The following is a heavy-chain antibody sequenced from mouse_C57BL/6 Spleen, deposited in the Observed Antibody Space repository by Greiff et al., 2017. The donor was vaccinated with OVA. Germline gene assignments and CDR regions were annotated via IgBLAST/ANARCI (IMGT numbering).Heavy chain of an antibody. V-gene: IGHV8-12*01. CDR2: IYWDDDK. CDR3: ARSGGGYSDYYAMDY. CDR1: GFSLSTSGMG. D-gene: IGHD2-3*01. Sequence: QVTLKESGPGILQSSQTLSLTCSFSGFSLSTSGMGVSWIRQPSGKGLEWLAHIYWDDDKRYNPSLKSRLTISKDTSRNQVFLKITSVDTADTATYYCARSGGGYSDYYAMDYWGQGTSVTVSS. J-gene: IGHJ4*01.